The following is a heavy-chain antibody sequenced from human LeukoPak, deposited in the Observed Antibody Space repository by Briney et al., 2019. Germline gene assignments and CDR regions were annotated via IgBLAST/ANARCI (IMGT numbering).Heavy chain of an antibody. V-gene: IGHV1-2*02. CDR3: ARGRPIVWVEPATVHDY. CDR1: GYTFTGYY. CDR2: INPNSGAT. Sequence: ASVKVSCKASGYTFTGYYIHWVRHAPGQGLEWMGWINPNSGATKYAEKFQDRVTMILVTSINTAYMEIKRLPSDDTALYYCARGRPIVWVEPATVHDYWGQGILVPVSS. D-gene: IGHD5-18*01. J-gene: IGHJ4*02.